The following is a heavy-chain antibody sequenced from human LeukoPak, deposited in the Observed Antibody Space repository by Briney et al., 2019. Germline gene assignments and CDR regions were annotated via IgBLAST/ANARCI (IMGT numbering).Heavy chain of an antibody. V-gene: IGHV1-2*02. CDR2: IHPNSGGT. Sequence: ASVKVSCTASGYTFNDYYIHWVRQAPGQGLEWVGWIHPNSGGTTYAQKFQGRVTMTRDTSISTIYMELRRLTSDDTGVYYSSREDYWGQGTLVTVSS. CDR1: GYTFNDYY. CDR3: SREDY. J-gene: IGHJ4*02.